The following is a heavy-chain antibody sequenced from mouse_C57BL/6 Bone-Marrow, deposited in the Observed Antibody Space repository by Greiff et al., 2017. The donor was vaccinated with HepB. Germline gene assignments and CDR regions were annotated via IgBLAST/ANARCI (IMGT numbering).Heavy chain of an antibody. CDR3: ARYRGTAQAFYFDY. Sequence: EVKLEESGGGLVQPGGSLSLSCAASGFTFTDYYMSWVRQPPGKALEWLGFIRNKANGYTTEYSASVKGRFTISRDNSQSILYLQMNALRAEDRATYYCARYRGTAQAFYFDYWGQGTTLTVSS. J-gene: IGHJ2*01. V-gene: IGHV7-3*01. D-gene: IGHD3-2*02. CDR1: GFTFTDYY. CDR2: IRNKANGYTT.